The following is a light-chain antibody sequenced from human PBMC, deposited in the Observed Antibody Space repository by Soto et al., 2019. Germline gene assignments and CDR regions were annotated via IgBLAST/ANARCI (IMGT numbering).Light chain of an antibody. V-gene: IGKV2-30*01. J-gene: IGKJ1*01. Sequence: DVVMTQSPLSLSVTLGQPASISCRSSQSLLYSDGNTYLNWFQQRPGQSPRRLIYKVSNRDSRVPDRRSVSGSSTDFTQKISRVEGEDVGVYYWMQGVYWPAGRAFGQGTKVEIK. CDR2: KVS. CDR1: QSLLYSDGNTY. CDR3: MQGVYWPAGRA.